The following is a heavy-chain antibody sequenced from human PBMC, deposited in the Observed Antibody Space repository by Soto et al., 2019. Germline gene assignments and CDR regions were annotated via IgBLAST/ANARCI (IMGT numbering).Heavy chain of an antibody. CDR3: ARAMVVAATIEYFQH. D-gene: IGHD2-15*01. CDR2: IIPIFGTA. Sequence: QVQLVQSGAEVQKPGSSVKVSCKASGGTFSSYAISWVRQAPGQGLEWMGGIIPIFGTANYAQKFQGRVTITADESTSTDYMELSSLRSEDTAVYYCARAMVVAATIEYFQHLGQGTLVTVSS. J-gene: IGHJ1*01. V-gene: IGHV1-69*01. CDR1: GGTFSSYA.